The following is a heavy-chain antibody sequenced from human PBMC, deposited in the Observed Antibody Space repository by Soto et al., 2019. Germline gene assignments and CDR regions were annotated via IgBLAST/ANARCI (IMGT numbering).Heavy chain of an antibody. Sequence: QVQLQESGPGLVKPSETLSLTCTVSGGSTSSYYWSWIRQPPGKGLEWIAYIYYSGTTNYNPSLKRRVTISLDTSKNQFSQKLSSVPAADTAVYYCARLLGGDVLTGHNYYFDTWGQGTLVTVSS. V-gene: IGHV4-59*08. CDR2: IYYSGTT. CDR3: ARLLGGDVLTGHNYYFDT. J-gene: IGHJ4*02. D-gene: IGHD3-9*01. CDR1: GGSTSSYY.